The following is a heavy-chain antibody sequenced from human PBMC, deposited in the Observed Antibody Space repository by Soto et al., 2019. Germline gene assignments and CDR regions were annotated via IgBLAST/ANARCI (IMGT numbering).Heavy chain of an antibody. D-gene: IGHD6-19*01. Sequence: SETLSLTCTVSGGSISSYYWSWIRQPAGKGLEWIGRIYTSGSTNYNPSLKSRVTMSVDTSKNQFSLKLSSVTAADTAVYYCARDNSGSHHYYYYGMDVWGQGTTVTVSS. J-gene: IGHJ6*02. CDR1: GGSISSYY. CDR3: ARDNSGSHHYYYYGMDV. V-gene: IGHV4-4*07. CDR2: IYTSGST.